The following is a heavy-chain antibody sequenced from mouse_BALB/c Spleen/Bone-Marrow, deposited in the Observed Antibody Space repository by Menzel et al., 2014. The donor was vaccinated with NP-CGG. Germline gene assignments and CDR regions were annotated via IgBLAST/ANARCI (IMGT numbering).Heavy chain of an antibody. V-gene: IGHV5-6-3*01. J-gene: IGHJ2*01. CDR3: ARGNYGNYVDYFDY. CDR1: GFTFSSYG. CDR2: INSNGGST. D-gene: IGHD2-1*01. Sequence: EVHLVESGGGLVQPGGSLKLPCAASGFTFSSYGMSWARQTPDKRLELVASINSNGGSTYYPDSVKGRFTISRDNAKNTLSLQMSSLKSEDTAMYYCARGNYGNYVDYFDYWDQGTTHIDSS.